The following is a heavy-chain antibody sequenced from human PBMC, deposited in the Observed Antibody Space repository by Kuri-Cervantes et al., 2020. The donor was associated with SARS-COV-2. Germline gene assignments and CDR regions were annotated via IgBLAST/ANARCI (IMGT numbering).Heavy chain of an antibody. V-gene: IGHV4-34*01. D-gene: IGHD5-18*01. CDR3: ARAPDSYGYRYQLEFDY. Sequence: GSLRLSCAVYGGSFSGYYWSWIRQLPGKGLEWIGEINHSGSTNYNPSLKSRVTISVDTSKNQFSLKLSSVTAADTAEYYCARAPDSYGYRYQLEFDYWGHGTLVTVSS. J-gene: IGHJ4*01. CDR2: INHSGST. CDR1: GGSFSGYY.